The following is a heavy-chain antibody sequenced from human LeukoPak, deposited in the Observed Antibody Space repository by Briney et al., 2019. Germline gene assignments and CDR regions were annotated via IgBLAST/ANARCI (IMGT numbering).Heavy chain of an antibody. CDR3: ARTHYSSGWTSDY. J-gene: IGHJ4*02. D-gene: IGHD6-19*01. V-gene: IGHV4-4*07. CDR2: IYTSGST. CDR1: GGSISRYY. Sequence: SETLSLTCTVSGGSISRYYWSWLRQPAGKGLEWIGRIYTSGSTNYNPSLKSRVTMSVDTSKNQFSLKLSSVTAADTAVYYCARTHYSSGWTSDYWGQGTRVTVSS.